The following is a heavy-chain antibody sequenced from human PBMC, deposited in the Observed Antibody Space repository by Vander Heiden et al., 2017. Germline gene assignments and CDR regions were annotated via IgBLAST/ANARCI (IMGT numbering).Heavy chain of an antibody. CDR2: IGKVDAT. CDR3: VRGGDGFDY. V-gene: IGHV3-13*01. CDR1: GFSFRSYD. J-gene: IGHJ4*02. D-gene: IGHD3-10*01. Sequence: EVQLVESGGGLVQPGESLRLSCAASGFSFRSYDFHWVRQAAGKGLEWVSGIGKVDATYYSGSVKGRFTISREDARNFVYLQMNSLGVRDTAVYFCVRGGDGFDYWGQGLLVTVSS.